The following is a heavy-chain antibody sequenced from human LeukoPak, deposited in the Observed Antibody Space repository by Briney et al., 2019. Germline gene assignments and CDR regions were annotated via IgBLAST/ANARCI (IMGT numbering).Heavy chain of an antibody. Sequence: SETLSLTCAVYGGSLSGYYWSWVRQPPGKGLEWIGEINHSGSTNYNPSLKSRVTISIDTSKNQFSLKLSSVTAADTAVYYCASSHRRDGYTPDYWGQGTLVTVSS. CDR1: GGSLSGYY. V-gene: IGHV4-34*01. D-gene: IGHD5-24*01. CDR3: ASSHRRDGYTPDY. J-gene: IGHJ4*02. CDR2: INHSGST.